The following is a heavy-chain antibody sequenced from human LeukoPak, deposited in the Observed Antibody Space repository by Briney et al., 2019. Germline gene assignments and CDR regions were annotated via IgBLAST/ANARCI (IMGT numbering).Heavy chain of an antibody. J-gene: IGHJ4*02. CDR3: ARRSSSGYDY. CDR1: GGTFSSYT. V-gene: IGHV1-69*05. CDR2: IIPIFGTA. Sequence: ASVKVSCKASGGTFSSYTISWVRQAPGQGLEWMGRIIPIFGTANYAQKFQGRVTITTDESTSTAYMELSSLRSEDTAVYYCARRSSSGYDYWGQGTLVTVFS. D-gene: IGHD3-22*01.